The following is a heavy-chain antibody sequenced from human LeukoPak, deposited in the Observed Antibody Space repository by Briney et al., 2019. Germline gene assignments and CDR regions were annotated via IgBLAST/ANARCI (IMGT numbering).Heavy chain of an antibody. CDR1: GGSISSYY. CDR2: IYTSGST. V-gene: IGHV4-4*09. CDR3: ARRLRSYFDL. J-gene: IGHJ5*02. D-gene: IGHD1-26*01. Sequence: PSETLSLTCTVSGGSISSYYWSWIRQPPGKGLEWIGYIYTSGSTNYNPSLKSRVTISVDTSKNQFSLKLSSVTAADTAVYYCARRLRSYFDLWGQGTLVIVSA.